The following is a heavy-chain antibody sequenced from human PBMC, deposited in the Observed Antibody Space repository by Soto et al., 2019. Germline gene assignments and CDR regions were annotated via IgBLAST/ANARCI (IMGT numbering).Heavy chain of an antibody. J-gene: IGHJ4*02. Sequence: SATLSLTFAVSSVSISSTKWRSWVRQSPGKGLEWIGEIYPSGSTNYNPSLKSRVTISEDRSKNQFPLKLTSVTAADTDVYYCARSWNDYLFYWGQGTLVTVSS. V-gene: IGHV4-4*02. D-gene: IGHD4-17*01. CDR3: ARSWNDYLFY. CDR2: IYPSGST. CDR1: SVSISSTKW.